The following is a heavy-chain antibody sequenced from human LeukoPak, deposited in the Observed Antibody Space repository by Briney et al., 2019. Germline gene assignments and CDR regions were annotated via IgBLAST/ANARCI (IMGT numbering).Heavy chain of an antibody. CDR3: ARFGHYDYVWGSLNIDY. CDR2: ISYDGSNK. D-gene: IGHD3-16*01. CDR1: GFTFSSYG. J-gene: IGHJ4*02. Sequence: GRSLRLSCAASGFTFSSYGMHWVRQAPGKGLEWVAVISYDGSNKYYADSVKGRFTISRDNSKNTLYLQMNSLRAEDTAVYYCARFGHYDYVWGSLNIDYWGQGTLVTVSS. V-gene: IGHV3-30*03.